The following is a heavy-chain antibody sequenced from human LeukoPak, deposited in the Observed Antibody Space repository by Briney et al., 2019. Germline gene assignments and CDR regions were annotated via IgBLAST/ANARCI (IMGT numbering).Heavy chain of an antibody. Sequence: PGGSLRLSCAVSGFTFSSYWMSWVRQAPGKGLEWVANIKQDGGEKYYVDSVKGRFTISRDNAKNSLYLQMNSPRAEDTAVYYCARIDRDLWQLIYYYYYYGMDVWSQATTVTVPS. D-gene: IGHD2-8*01. J-gene: IGHJ6*02. CDR3: ARIDRDLWQLIYYYYYYGMDV. V-gene: IGHV3-7*01. CDR1: GFTFSSYW. CDR2: IKQDGGEK.